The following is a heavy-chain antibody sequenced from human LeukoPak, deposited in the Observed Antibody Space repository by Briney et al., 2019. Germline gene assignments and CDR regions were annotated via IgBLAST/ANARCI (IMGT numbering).Heavy chain of an antibody. Sequence: SVKVSCKASGGTFSSYAISWVRQAPGQGLEWMGRIIPILGIANYAQKLQGRVTITADKSTSTAYMELSSLRSEDTAVYYCARDRSGYSYGPGAFDIWGQGTMVTVSS. CDR3: ARDRSGYSYGPGAFDI. CDR2: IIPILGIA. J-gene: IGHJ3*02. V-gene: IGHV1-69*04. D-gene: IGHD5-18*01. CDR1: GGTFSSYA.